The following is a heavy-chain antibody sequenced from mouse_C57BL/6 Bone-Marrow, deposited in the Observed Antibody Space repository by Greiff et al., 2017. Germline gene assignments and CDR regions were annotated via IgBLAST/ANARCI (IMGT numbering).Heavy chain of an antibody. CDR3: ARWVTVVARDWYFDV. D-gene: IGHD1-1*01. J-gene: IGHJ1*03. V-gene: IGHV1-63*01. CDR2: IYPGGGYT. Sequence: QVQLQQSGAELVRPGTSVKMSCKASGYTFTNYWIGWAKQRPGHGLEWIGDIYPGGGYTNYNEKFKGKATLTADKSSSTAYMQFSSLTSEDSAIYYCARWVTVVARDWYFDVWGTGTTVTVSS. CDR1: GYTFTNYW.